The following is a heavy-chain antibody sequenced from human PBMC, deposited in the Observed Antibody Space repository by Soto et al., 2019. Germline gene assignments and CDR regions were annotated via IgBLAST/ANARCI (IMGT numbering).Heavy chain of an antibody. Sequence: PSETLSLTCAVYGGSFSGYYWSWIRQPPGKGLEWIGEINHSGSTNYNPSLKSRVTISVDTSKNQFSLKLSSVTAADTAVYYCARGHGDYYYYYYGMDVWGQGTXVTVSS. J-gene: IGHJ6*02. V-gene: IGHV4-34*01. CDR1: GGSFSGYY. CDR3: ARGHGDYYYYYYGMDV. D-gene: IGHD4-17*01. CDR2: INHSGST.